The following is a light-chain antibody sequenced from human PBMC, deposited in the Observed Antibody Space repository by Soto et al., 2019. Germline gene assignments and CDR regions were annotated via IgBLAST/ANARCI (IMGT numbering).Light chain of an antibody. V-gene: IGLV2-14*01. J-gene: IGLJ1*01. Sequence: SVLTQPASVSGSPGQSITISCTGTSSDVGGYDYVSWYQQHPGTAPRLIIFEVTNRPSGVSNRFSGSKSGNTASLTISGLQAEDEADYYCTPDRRSSNQVFGHGTKVTV. CDR1: SSDVGGYDY. CDR2: EVT. CDR3: TPDRRSSNQV.